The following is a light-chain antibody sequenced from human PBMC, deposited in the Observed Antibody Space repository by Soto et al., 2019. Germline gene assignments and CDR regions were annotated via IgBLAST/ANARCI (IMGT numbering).Light chain of an antibody. CDR1: QDIRGA. V-gene: IGKV1-13*02. J-gene: IGKJ5*01. CDR3: HQFNSSPIT. CDR2: DVS. Sequence: AIQVTQSPSSLSASVGDRVTITCRASQDIRGALAWYQQKPGKAPKLLIYDVSTLENEVPSRFSGSSSGTKFPLPISSLQLEDFGTYYCHQFNSSPITFAPGTRLEIK.